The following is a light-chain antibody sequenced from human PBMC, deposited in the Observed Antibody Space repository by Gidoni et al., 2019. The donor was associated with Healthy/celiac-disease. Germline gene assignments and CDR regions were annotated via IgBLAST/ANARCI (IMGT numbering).Light chain of an antibody. CDR3: QQRSNWPPRFT. Sequence: EIVLTQSPATLSLPPGERATPSCRAGQSVSSYLAWYQQKPGQPPRPLIYDVSKRATGIPARFSGSGSGTDFTLTISSLEPEDFAVYYCQQRSNWPPRFTFGPGTKVDIK. V-gene: IGKV3-11*01. J-gene: IGKJ3*01. CDR2: DVS. CDR1: QSVSSY.